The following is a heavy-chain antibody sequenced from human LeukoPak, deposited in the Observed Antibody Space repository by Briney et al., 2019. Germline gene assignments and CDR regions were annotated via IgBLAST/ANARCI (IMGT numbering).Heavy chain of an antibody. CDR1: GGSISSYY. D-gene: IGHD4-17*01. J-gene: IGHJ4*02. CDR2: IYYSGST. Sequence: SETLSLTCTVPGGSISSYYWSWIRQPPGKGLEWIGYIYYSGSTNYNPSLKSRVTISVDTSKNQFSLKLSSVTAADTAVYYCARGSTTVTTHFDYWGQGTLVTVSS. V-gene: IGHV4-59*01. CDR3: ARGSTTVTTHFDY.